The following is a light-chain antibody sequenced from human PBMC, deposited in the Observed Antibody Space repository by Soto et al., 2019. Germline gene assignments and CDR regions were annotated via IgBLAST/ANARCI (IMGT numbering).Light chain of an antibody. V-gene: IGKV3-20*01. CDR2: GAS. CDR1: QTVATNN. Sequence: EIVLTQSPGTLSLSPGEGATLSCRAGQTVATNNVAWYQQRPGQAPRLLIYGASTRSTGIADRFSGSGSGTDFTLTISRLEPEDFAMYYCQLYGSSLRATFGQGTRLEIK. J-gene: IGKJ5*01. CDR3: QLYGSSLRAT.